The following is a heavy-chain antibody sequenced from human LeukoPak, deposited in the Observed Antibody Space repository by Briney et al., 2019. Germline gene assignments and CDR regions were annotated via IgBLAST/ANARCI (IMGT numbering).Heavy chain of an antibody. CDR1: GFTFSKYA. J-gene: IGHJ4*02. V-gene: IGHV3-23*01. D-gene: IGHD2/OR15-2a*01. CDR2: LTASGTTT. CDR3: AKDPSMSNIIWGYAEF. Sequence: GGSLRLSCAVPGFTFSKYAMTWVRQAPGKGLEWVSSLTASGTTTRYADSVKGRFTISRDNSKNTLYLQMNGLRDEDTAVYYCAKDPSMSNIIWGYAEFWGQGTLVTVSS.